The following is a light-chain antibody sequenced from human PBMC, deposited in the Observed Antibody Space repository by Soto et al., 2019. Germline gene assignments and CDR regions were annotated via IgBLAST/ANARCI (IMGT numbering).Light chain of an antibody. CDR3: QQLNNYPIT. V-gene: IGKV1-9*01. J-gene: IGKJ5*01. CDR1: QGISSY. CDR2: DAS. Sequence: DLQLTQSPSFLSASVGDRVTITCRASQGISSYLAWYQQKPGKAPKLLIYDASTLQSGVPSRFSGSGSGTEFTLTISSLQPEDFAAYYCQQLNNYPITFGQGTRLEIK.